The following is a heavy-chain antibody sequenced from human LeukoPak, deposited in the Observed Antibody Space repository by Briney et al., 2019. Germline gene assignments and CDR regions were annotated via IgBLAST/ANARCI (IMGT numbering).Heavy chain of an antibody. CDR1: GDSVSSNFAA. D-gene: IGHD3-22*01. CDR2: TYYRSKWFN. Sequence: SQTLSLTCAISGDSVSSNFAAWNWLRQSPSRGLEWLGRTYYRSKWFNEYSTSVESRITINPDTSKNQFSLQLNSVTPEDTAVYYCAKDTYYYDSSGYYLPFDYWGQGTLVTVSS. J-gene: IGHJ4*02. V-gene: IGHV6-1*01. CDR3: AKDTYYYDSSGYYLPFDY.